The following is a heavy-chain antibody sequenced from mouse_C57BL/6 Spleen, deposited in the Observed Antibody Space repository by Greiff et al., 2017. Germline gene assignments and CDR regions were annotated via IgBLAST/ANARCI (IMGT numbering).Heavy chain of an antibody. D-gene: IGHD1-1*01. J-gene: IGHJ3*01. CDR3: AGSITTGFAY. CDR1: GYTFTSYW. Sequence: QVQLQQPGAELVMPGASVKLSCKASGYTFTSYWMHWVKQRPGQGLEWIGEIDPSDSYTNYNQKFKGKSTLTVDKSSSTAYMQLSSLTSEDSAVYYCAGSITTGFAYWGQGTLVTVSA. CDR2: IDPSDSYT. V-gene: IGHV1-69*01.